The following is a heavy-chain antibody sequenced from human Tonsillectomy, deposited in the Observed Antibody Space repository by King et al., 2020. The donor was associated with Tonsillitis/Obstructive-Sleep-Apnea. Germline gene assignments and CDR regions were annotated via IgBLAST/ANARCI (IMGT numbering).Heavy chain of an antibody. CDR1: GFIFSSYW. D-gene: IGHD2-15*01. V-gene: IGHV3-7*03. CDR2: IKRDGSEK. Sequence: VQLVESGGDLVQPGGSLRLSCAASGFIFSSYWMAWVRQAPGKGLEWVANIKRDGSEKNYVDSVKGRFTMSRDNAKNSLYLQMNSLRVEDTAVYYCARYSSGSLDYWGQGILDTVSS. J-gene: IGHJ4*02. CDR3: ARYSSGSLDY.